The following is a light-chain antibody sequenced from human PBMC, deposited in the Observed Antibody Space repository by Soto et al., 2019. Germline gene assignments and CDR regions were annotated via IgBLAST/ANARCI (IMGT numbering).Light chain of an antibody. Sequence: QSALTQPRSVSGSPGQSVTISCTGTTGDVGAYNFVSWYQQHPGKAPKLMIYDASKRPSGVPDRFSASKSGNMASLTISGLQAEDEADYYCCSYAGSFTWVFGGGNKVTVL. CDR3: CSYAGSFTWV. CDR1: TGDVGAYNF. V-gene: IGLV2-11*01. J-gene: IGLJ3*02. CDR2: DAS.